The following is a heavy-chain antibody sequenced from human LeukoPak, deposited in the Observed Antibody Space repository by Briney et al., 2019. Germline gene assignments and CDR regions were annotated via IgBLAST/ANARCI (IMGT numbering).Heavy chain of an antibody. CDR2: IRSSGDDA. Sequence: GGSLRLSCAASGFTFSSYATNWVRQAPGKGLEWVSGIRSSGDDAYYADSVKGRFTISRDNSKKTLYLQMNSLRAEDTAVYYCAKDRVAIFGVVTTHWFDPWGQGALVTVSS. D-gene: IGHD3-3*01. CDR1: GFTFSSYA. J-gene: IGHJ5*02. V-gene: IGHV3-23*01. CDR3: AKDRVAIFGVVTTHWFDP.